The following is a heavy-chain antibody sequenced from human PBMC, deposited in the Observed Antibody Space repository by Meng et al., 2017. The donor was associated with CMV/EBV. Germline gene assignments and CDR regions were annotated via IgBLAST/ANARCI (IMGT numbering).Heavy chain of an antibody. Sequence: ASVKVSCKASGYTFTSYDINWVRQATGQGLEWMGWMNPNSGNTGYAQKFQGRVTITTDESTSTVYMELSSLRSEDTAVYYCARPTCSTSCYSLNDAFDIWGQGTMVTVSS. CDR3: ARPTCSTSCYSLNDAFDI. J-gene: IGHJ3*02. D-gene: IGHD2-2*02. CDR2: MNPNSGNT. V-gene: IGHV1-8*03. CDR1: GYTFTSYD.